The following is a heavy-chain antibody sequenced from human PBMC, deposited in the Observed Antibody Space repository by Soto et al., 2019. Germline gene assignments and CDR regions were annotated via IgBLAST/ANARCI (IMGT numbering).Heavy chain of an antibody. Sequence: QVQLVESGGGVVQPGRSLRLSCAASGFTFSIYGMHWVRQAPGKGLQWVAVISYDGSYKYYADSVKGRFTISRDNSKNTLYLQMNSLRAYDTAVFYCAKGAVLAAAGTSTPDYFDYWGQGTLVTVSS. D-gene: IGHD6-13*01. J-gene: IGHJ4*02. CDR2: ISYDGSYK. V-gene: IGHV3-30*18. CDR3: AKGAVLAAAGTSTPDYFDY. CDR1: GFTFSIYG.